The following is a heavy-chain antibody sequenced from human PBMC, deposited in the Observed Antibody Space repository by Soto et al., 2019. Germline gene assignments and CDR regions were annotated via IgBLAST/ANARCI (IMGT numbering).Heavy chain of an antibody. V-gene: IGHV4-31*03. CDR1: GDSISRGGYY. J-gene: IGHJ5*02. CDR2: IYHSGST. Sequence: QVQLQESGPGLVKPSQTLSLTCTVSGDSISRGGYYWNWLRQHPRKGLEWIGYIYHSGSTIYNPFLKSRVTMSVDTSKHRLPLELSNVNAADKAVYYCARDGAGAYGLGGFDPWGQGILVTVSS. CDR3: ARDGAGAYGLGGFDP. D-gene: IGHD2-21*01.